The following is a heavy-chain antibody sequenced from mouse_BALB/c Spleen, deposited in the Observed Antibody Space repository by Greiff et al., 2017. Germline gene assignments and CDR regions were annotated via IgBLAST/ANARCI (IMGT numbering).Heavy chain of an antibody. J-gene: IGHJ2*01. Sequence: VQLQQSGAELARPGASVKLSCKASGYTFTSYWMQWVKQRPGQGLEWIGAIYPGDGDTRYTQKFKGKATLTADKSSSTAYMQLSSLASEDSAVYYCARGPYYYGSSYEDYFDYWGQGTTLTVSS. D-gene: IGHD1-1*01. CDR2: IYPGDGDT. CDR3: ARGPYYYGSSYEDYFDY. V-gene: IGHV1-87*01. CDR1: GYTFTSYW.